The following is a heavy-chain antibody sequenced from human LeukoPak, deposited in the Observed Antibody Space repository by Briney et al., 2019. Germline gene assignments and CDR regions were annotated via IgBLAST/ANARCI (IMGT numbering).Heavy chain of an antibody. V-gene: IGHV4-38-2*01. Sequence: SETLSLTCVVSGYSISSGYHWGWIRQPPGKGLEWIGSMSHSGSTYYNPSLKSRVTMSVDTSKNQFSLKLSSVTAADTAVYYCARSYSGSYYRGQYYFDYWGQGTLVTVSS. CDR3: ARSYSGSYYRGQYYFDY. D-gene: IGHD1-26*01. J-gene: IGHJ4*02. CDR2: MSHSGST. CDR1: GYSISSGYH.